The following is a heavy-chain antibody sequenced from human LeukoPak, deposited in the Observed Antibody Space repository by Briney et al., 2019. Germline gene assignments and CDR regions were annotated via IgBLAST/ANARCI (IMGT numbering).Heavy chain of an antibody. D-gene: IGHD2-21*02. Sequence: SSETLSLTCTVSGASISSYYWTWIWQPVGKGPEWIGRIHTSGSTNYNPSLKSRVNMSVDTSKNQFSLKLNSVTAADTAVYYCARVTDPRYNWFDPWGQGTLVTVSS. V-gene: IGHV4-4*07. CDR1: GASISSYY. CDR2: IHTSGST. CDR3: ARVTDPRYNWFDP. J-gene: IGHJ5*02.